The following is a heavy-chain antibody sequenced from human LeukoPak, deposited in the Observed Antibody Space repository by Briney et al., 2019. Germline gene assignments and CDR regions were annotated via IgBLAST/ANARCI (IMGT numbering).Heavy chain of an antibody. CDR1: GFTFSSYS. V-gene: IGHV3-30*04. CDR3: ARDLDRFFDY. Sequence: GGSLRLSCAASGFTFSSYSMHWVRQAPGKGLEWVAFISYDGSYNDYADSVKGRFTISRDNSKNTLYLQMNSLRTEDTAVYYCARDLDRFFDYWGQGTLVTVSS. D-gene: IGHD3-3*01. J-gene: IGHJ4*02. CDR2: ISYDGSYN.